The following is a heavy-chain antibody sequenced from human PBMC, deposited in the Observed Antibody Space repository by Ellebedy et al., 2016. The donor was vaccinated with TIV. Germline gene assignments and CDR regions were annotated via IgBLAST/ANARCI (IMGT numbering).Heavy chain of an antibody. D-gene: IGHD1-26*01. CDR2: ISSSGTPI. CDR1: GFTFSTYG. J-gene: IGHJ4*02. Sequence: GGSLRLSXAASGFTFSTYGMTWVRQAPGKGLQWVSYISSSGTPIYYADSVKGRFPISRDNAKNSLYLQLNSLRDEDTAVYYCTRASDFDYWGQGTLVTVSS. V-gene: IGHV3-48*02. CDR3: TRASDFDY.